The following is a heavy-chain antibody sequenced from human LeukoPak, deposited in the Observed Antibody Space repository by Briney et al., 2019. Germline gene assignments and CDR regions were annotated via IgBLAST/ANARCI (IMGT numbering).Heavy chain of an antibody. CDR1: GYTFTSYG. J-gene: IGHJ5*02. CDR2: IIPILGIA. D-gene: IGHD2-15*01. CDR3: ARGCTGGSCYLNDWLGP. Sequence: SVTVSFKASGYTFTSYGISWVRQAPGQGLEWMGRIIPILGIANYAQKFQGRVTICADNSSSTAYLELSSLRSDDTAVYYCARGCTGGSCYLNDWLGPWGQGTLVTVSS. V-gene: IGHV1-69*04.